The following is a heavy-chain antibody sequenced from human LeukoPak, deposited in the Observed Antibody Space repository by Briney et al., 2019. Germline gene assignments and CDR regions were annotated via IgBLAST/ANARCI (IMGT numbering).Heavy chain of an antibody. D-gene: IGHD3-16*01. J-gene: IGHJ5*02. CDR2: IYHSGST. V-gene: IGHV4-30-2*01. Sequence: PSQTLSHTCAVPGGSTSSGASSWSWIRHPPGRGLEWIGYIYHSGSTYYNPCLKSRVTISVDRSKNQFSLKLSSVTAADTAVYYCAREGGPIGDWFDPWGQGTLVTVSS. CDR3: AREGGPIGDWFDP. CDR1: GGSTSSGASS.